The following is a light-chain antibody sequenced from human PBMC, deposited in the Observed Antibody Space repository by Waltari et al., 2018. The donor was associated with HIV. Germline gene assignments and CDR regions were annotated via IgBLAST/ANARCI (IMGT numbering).Light chain of an antibody. J-gene: IGKJ3*01. CDR3: QQSHTPPFT. CDR1: QSISNY. Sequence: DIQMTQSPSSLSASVGERVTITCRASQSISNYLNWYQQKPGKAPNLLIYCSSNLQSGVPSRFSASGSGTDFTHTINSMQPEDFASYYCQQSHTPPFTFGPGTKVDI. V-gene: IGKV1-39*01. CDR2: CSS.